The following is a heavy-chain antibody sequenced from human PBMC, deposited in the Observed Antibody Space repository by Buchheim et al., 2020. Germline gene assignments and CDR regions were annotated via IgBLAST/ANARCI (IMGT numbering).Heavy chain of an antibody. CDR3: ARDADYGDYGPYDY. D-gene: IGHD4-17*01. Sequence: QVQLVESGGGVVQPGRSLRLSCAASGFTFSSYAMHWVRQAPGKGLEWVAVISYDGSNKYYADSVKGRFTISRDNSKNKLYLQMNSLRAEDTAVYYCARDADYGDYGPYDYWGQGTL. V-gene: IGHV3-30*04. CDR2: ISYDGSNK. CDR1: GFTFSSYA. J-gene: IGHJ4*02.